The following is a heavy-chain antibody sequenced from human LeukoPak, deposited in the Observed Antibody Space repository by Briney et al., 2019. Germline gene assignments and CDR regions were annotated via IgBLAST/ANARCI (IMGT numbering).Heavy chain of an antibody. CDR2: ISAHNGNT. Sequence: ASVKVSCKASGYTFTSYGISWVRQAPGQGLEWMGWISAHNGNTNYAQKLQGRVTMTRDMSTSTVYMELSSLRSEDTAVYYCARDQYYDSSGYPGLYWGQGTLVTVSS. CDR3: ARDQYYDSSGYPGLY. D-gene: IGHD3-22*01. V-gene: IGHV1-18*01. J-gene: IGHJ4*02. CDR1: GYTFTSYG.